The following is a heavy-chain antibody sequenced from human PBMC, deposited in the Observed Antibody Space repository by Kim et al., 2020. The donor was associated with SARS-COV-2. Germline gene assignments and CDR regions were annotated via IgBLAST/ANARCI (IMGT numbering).Heavy chain of an antibody. CDR3: AKDRSSSRNYYYYGMDV. J-gene: IGHJ6*02. V-gene: IGHV3-30*02. D-gene: IGHD6-6*01. Sequence: VKGRFTISRDNSKNTLYLQMNSLRAEDTAVYYCAKDRSSSRNYYYYGMDVWGQGTTVTVSS.